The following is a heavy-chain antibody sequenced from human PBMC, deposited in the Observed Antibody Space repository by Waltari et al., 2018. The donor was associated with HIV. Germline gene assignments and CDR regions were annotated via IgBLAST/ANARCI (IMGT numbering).Heavy chain of an antibody. D-gene: IGHD5-12*01. V-gene: IGHV3-48*02. Sequence: EVQLVESGGGLVQPGGSLRLSCAASGFTFSSYSMNWVRPAPGKGLEWVSYISSSSSTIYYADSVKGRFTISRDNAKNSLYLQMNSLRDEDTAVYYCARDRGGLPRGYSGYAPFDYWGQGTLVTVSS. CDR2: ISSSSSTI. CDR1: GFTFSSYS. CDR3: ARDRGGLPRGYSGYAPFDY. J-gene: IGHJ4*02.